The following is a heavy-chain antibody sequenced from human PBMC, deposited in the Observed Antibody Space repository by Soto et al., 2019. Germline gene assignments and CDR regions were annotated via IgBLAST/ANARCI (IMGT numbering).Heavy chain of an antibody. D-gene: IGHD6-19*01. J-gene: IGHJ4*02. Sequence: SGGSLRLSCAASGFTFSSYSLNWVRQAPGKGLEWVSYISSSSSTIYYADSVKGRFTISRDNAKNSLYLQMNSLRAEDTAVYYCARDLAVALFDYWGQGNLVTVSS. V-gene: IGHV3-48*01. CDR2: ISSSSSTI. CDR1: GFTFSSYS. CDR3: ARDLAVALFDY.